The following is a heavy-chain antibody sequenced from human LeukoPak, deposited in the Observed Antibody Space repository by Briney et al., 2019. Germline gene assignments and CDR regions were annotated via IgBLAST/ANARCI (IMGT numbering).Heavy chain of an antibody. V-gene: IGHV1-69*13. CDR1: GGTFSSYA. J-gene: IGHJ5*02. D-gene: IGHD5-12*01. CDR3: ARVGQRVATIMNWFDP. CDR2: IIPIFGTA. Sequence: GASVKVSCKASGGTFSSYAISWVRQAPGQGLEWMGGIIPIFGTANYAQKFQGRVTITADESTSTAYMELSSLRSEDTAVYYCARVGQRVATIMNWFDPWGQGTLVTVSS.